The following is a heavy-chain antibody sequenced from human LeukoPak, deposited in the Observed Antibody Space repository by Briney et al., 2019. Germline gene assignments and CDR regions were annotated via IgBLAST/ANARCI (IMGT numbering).Heavy chain of an antibody. D-gene: IGHD6-6*01. J-gene: IGHJ6*03. Sequence: SVQVSCQASGGTFSSYSIRWVRQAAGQGLEWMGGIIPIFGTANYAQKFQGRVQITSDESTSTAYMELSSLRSEDTAVYYCASLGMSSSSSHYYYYMDVWGKGTTVTVSS. V-gene: IGHV1-69*13. CDR1: GGTFSSYS. CDR2: IIPIFGTA. CDR3: ASLGMSSSSSHYYYYMDV.